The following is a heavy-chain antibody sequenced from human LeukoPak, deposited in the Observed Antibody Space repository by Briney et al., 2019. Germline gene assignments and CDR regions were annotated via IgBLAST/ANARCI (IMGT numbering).Heavy chain of an antibody. CDR1: GGFISRYY. Sequence: SETLALTRHVSGGFISRYYLIWIRQPPGQGLEGVGYIDYSGSTNYQPSLRRRVTIYVDRSNNQFSLKLGSVTAADTAVYYCLRDIWCATAGFEPWGQGTLVTVSS. CDR3: LRDIWCATAGFEP. CDR2: IDYSGST. V-gene: IGHV4-59*01. J-gene: IGHJ5*02. D-gene: IGHD3-3*01.